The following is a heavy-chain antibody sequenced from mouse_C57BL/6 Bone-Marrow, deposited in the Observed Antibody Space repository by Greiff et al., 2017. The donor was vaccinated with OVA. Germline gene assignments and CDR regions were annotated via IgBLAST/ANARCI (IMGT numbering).Heavy chain of an antibody. D-gene: IGHD2-1*01. CDR3: ARRPLYYIGNYAMDY. CDR1: GYTFTSYG. J-gene: IGHJ4*01. V-gene: IGHV1-81*01. Sequence: QVQLQQSGAELARPGASVKLSCKASGYTFTSYGISWVKQRTGQGLEWIGEIYPRSGNTYYNEKFKGKATLTADKSSSTAYMELRSLTSEDSAVYFCARRPLYYIGNYAMDYWCQGTSVTVSS. CDR2: IYPRSGNT.